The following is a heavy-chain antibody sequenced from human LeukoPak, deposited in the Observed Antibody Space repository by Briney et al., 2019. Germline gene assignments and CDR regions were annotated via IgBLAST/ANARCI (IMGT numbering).Heavy chain of an antibody. V-gene: IGHV4-34*01. CDR1: GGSFSGYY. Sequence: PSETLSLTCAVYGGSFSGYYWSWIRQPPGKGLEWIGEINHSGSTNYNPSLKSRVTISVDTSKNQFSLKLSSVTAADTAVYYCARGPYYGSGSGPPKSPFLNVWGQGTTVTVSS. J-gene: IGHJ6*02. CDR3: ARGPYYGSGSGPPKSPFLNV. D-gene: IGHD3-10*01. CDR2: INHSGST.